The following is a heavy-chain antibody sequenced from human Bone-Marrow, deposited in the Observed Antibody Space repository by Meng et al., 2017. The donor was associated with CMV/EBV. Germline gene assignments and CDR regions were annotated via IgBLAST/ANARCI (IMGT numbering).Heavy chain of an antibody. Sequence: SETLSLTCAVYGGSFRGYYWSWIRQPPGKGLEWIGEINPSGSTNYNPSLKSRVTISVDTSKNQFSLKLTSVTAADTAVYYCARAPVEWLLYRYVPGTVDVWGQGTTVTVSS. D-gene: IGHD3-3*01. J-gene: IGHJ6*02. CDR3: ARAPVEWLLYRYVPGTVDV. V-gene: IGHV4-34*01. CDR2: INPSGST. CDR1: GGSFRGYY.